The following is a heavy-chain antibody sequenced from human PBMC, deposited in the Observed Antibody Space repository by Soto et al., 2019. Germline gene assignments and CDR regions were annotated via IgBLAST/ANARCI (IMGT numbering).Heavy chain of an antibody. CDR2: ISAYNGNT. Sequence: ASVKVSCKASGYTFTSYGISWVRQAPGQGLEWMGWISAYNGNTNYAQKLQGRVTMTTDTSTSTAYMELRSLRFDDTAVYFCVRVRGSGSYYRYYYYYMDVWGKGTTVTVSS. J-gene: IGHJ6*03. D-gene: IGHD3-10*01. CDR1: GYTFTSYG. CDR3: VRVRGSGSYYRYYYYYMDV. V-gene: IGHV1-18*01.